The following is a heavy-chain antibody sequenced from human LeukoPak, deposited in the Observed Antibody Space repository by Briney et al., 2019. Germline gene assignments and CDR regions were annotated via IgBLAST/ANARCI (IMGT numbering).Heavy chain of an antibody. CDR3: ARARSVYDY. J-gene: IGHJ4*02. D-gene: IGHD5/OR15-5a*01. CDR1: GFTFSSYA. CDR2: ISYDGSNK. Sequence: GGSLRLSCAASGFTFSSYAMHWVRQAPGKGLEWVAVISYDGSNKYYADSVKGRFTISRDNSKNTLYLQMNSLGAEDTAVCYCARARSVYDYWGQGTLVTVSS. V-gene: IGHV3-30*04.